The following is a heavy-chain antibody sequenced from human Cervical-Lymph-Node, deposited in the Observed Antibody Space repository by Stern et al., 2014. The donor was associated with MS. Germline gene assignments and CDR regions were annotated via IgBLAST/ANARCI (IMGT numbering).Heavy chain of an antibody. Sequence: QLVQSGAEVKQPGDSVKVSCKASGYTFTSYGISWVRQAPGQGLEWMGWISAYNDTTNYAQTLQGRVTMTTDTSTSTASMELRSLRSDDTAVYYCARGLLGSENAFDICGQGTMVTVSS. V-gene: IGHV1-18*01. D-gene: IGHD2-15*01. J-gene: IGHJ3*02. CDR2: ISAYNDTT. CDR1: GYTFTSYG. CDR3: ARGLLGSENAFDI.